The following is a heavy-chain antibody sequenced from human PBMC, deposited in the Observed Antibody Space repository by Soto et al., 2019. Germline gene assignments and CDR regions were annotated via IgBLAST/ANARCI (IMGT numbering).Heavy chain of an antibody. CDR2: IYYSGST. V-gene: IGHV4-39*01. Sequence: QLQLQESGPGLVKPSETLSLTCTVSGGSISSSSYYWGWIRQPPGKGLEWIGSIYYSGSTYYNPSLNIRVTISVDTSNNQCSLKLSSVTAAATAVYYCARLASPRTTVTIDDWGQGTLVTVSA. CDR3: ARLASPRTTVTIDD. CDR1: GGSISSSSYY. D-gene: IGHD4-4*01. J-gene: IGHJ4*02.